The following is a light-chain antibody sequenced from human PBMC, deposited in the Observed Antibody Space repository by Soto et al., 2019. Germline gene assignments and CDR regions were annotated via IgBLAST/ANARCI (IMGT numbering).Light chain of an antibody. V-gene: IGLV2-8*01. CDR1: SSDIGIYNF. CDR3: TAYAGSNFPVV. CDR2: DVT. J-gene: IGLJ2*01. Sequence: QLVLTQPPSASGSPGQSVTISCTGASSDIGIYNFVSWYQQHPDKAPKLLIYDVTQRPSGVPDRFSGSKSGNTASLTVSGILAEDEADYYCTAYAGSNFPVVFGGGTKVTVL.